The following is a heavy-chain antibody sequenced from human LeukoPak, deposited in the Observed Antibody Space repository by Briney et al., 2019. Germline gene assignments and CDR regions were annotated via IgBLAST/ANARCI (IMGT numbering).Heavy chain of an antibody. CDR3: ARYCSSTSCPGPFRYWFDP. CDR1: GYTFTSYG. V-gene: IGHV1-18*01. J-gene: IGHJ5*02. D-gene: IGHD2-2*01. Sequence: ASVKVSCKASGYTFTSYGISWVRQPPGQGPEWMGWISAYNGNTNYAQKLQGRVTMTTDTATSTAYMELRSLRSDDTAVYYCARYCSSTSCPGPFRYWFDPWGQGTLVTVSS. CDR2: ISAYNGNT.